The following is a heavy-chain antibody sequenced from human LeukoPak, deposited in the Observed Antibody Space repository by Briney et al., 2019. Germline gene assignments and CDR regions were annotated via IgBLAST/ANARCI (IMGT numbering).Heavy chain of an antibody. CDR3: ASSNY. CDR1: EFTLSRYW. Sequence: SGGSLRLSCAASEFTLSRYWMSWVRQAPGKGLEWVSVIYSGGSTYYADSVKGRFTISRDNSKNTLYLQMNSLRAEDTAVYYCASSNYWGQGTLVTVSS. V-gene: IGHV3-53*01. J-gene: IGHJ4*02. CDR2: IYSGGST.